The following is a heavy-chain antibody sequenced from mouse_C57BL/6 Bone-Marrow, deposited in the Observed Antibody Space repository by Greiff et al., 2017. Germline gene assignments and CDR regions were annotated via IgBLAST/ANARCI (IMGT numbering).Heavy chain of an antibody. J-gene: IGHJ3*01. CDR2: IDPETGGT. D-gene: IGHD2-10*02. V-gene: IGHV1-15*01. CDR1: GYTFTDYE. CDR3: TREGYGNFAWFAY. Sequence: QVQLKESGAELVRPGASVTLSCKASGYTFTDYEMHWVKQTPVHGLEWIGAIDPETGGTAYNQKFKGKAILTADKSSSTAYMELRSLTSEDSAVYYGTREGYGNFAWFAYWGQGTLVTVSA.